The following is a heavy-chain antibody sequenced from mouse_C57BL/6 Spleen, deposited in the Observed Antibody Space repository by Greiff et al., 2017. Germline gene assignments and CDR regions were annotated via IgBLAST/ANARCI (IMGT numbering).Heavy chain of an antibody. Sequence: QVQLQQSGAELMKPGASVKLSCKATGYTFTGYWIEWVKQRPGHGLEWIGEILPGSGSTNYNGKFKGKATLTADKSSSTAYMQLSSLTSEDSAVYFCGSGYGYFDYWGQGTTLTVSS. CDR1: GYTFTGYW. V-gene: IGHV1-9*01. J-gene: IGHJ2*01. D-gene: IGHD3-2*02. CDR3: GSGYGYFDY. CDR2: ILPGSGST.